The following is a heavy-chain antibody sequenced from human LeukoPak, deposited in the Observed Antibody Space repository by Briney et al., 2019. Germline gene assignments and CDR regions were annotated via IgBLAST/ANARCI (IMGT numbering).Heavy chain of an antibody. CDR1: GGSISSYY. CDR3: ARGSIAARPGWFDP. V-gene: IGHV4-4*07. Sequence: SETLSLTCTVSGGSISSYYWSWIRQPAGKGLEWIGRIYTSGSTNYNPSLKSRVTISVDKSKNQFSLKLSSVTAADTAVYYCARGSIAARPGWFDPWGQGTLVTVSS. D-gene: IGHD6-6*01. J-gene: IGHJ5*02. CDR2: IYTSGST.